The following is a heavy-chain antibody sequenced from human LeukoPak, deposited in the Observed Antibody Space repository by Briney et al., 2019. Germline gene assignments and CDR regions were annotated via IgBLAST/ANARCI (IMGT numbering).Heavy chain of an antibody. V-gene: IGHV4-34*01. Sequence: PSETLSLTCAVYGGSFSGYYWSWIRQPPGKGLEWIGEINHSGSTNYNPSLKSRVTISVDTSKNQFSLRLSSVTAADTAVYYCARLGALAAATDYWGQGTLVTVSS. CDR2: INHSGST. D-gene: IGHD6-25*01. J-gene: IGHJ4*02. CDR1: GGSFSGYY. CDR3: ARLGALAAATDY.